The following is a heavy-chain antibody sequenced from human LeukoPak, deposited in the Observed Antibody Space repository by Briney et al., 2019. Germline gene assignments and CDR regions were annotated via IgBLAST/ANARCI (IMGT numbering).Heavy chain of an antibody. D-gene: IGHD3-10*01. Sequence: SETLSLTCTVSGGSISSYYWSWIRKPPGKGLEWIGYIYYRGSTDYNPSLKSRVTISLDTSRNQLSLRLSSMTAADTAVYYCARNPITLVRGGNWFDPWRQGTLVTVSS. V-gene: IGHV4-59*01. J-gene: IGHJ5*02. CDR2: IYYRGST. CDR1: GGSISSYY. CDR3: ARNPITLVRGGNWFDP.